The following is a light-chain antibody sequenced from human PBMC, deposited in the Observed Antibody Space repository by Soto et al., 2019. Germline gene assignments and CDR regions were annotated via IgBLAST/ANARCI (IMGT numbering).Light chain of an antibody. Sequence: EMVMTQSPATLSVYPGERATLSCRASQSVRSNLAWYQQKLGQAPRLLIYGASTRATDIPARFSGSGSGTEFTLTISSLQSEDFAVYYCQQYDDWPPYTFGQGTKLEIK. CDR2: GAS. CDR3: QQYDDWPPYT. CDR1: QSVRSN. J-gene: IGKJ2*01. V-gene: IGKV3-15*01.